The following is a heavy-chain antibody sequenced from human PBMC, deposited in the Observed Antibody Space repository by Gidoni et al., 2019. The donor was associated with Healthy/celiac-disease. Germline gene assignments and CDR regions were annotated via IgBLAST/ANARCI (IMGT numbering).Heavy chain of an antibody. V-gene: IGHV1-69*04. Sequence: QVQLVQSGAEVKKPGSSVKVSCTASGGTFSSYAISWVRQAPGQGLEWMGRIIPILGIANYAQKFQGRVTITADKSTSTAYMELSSLRSEDTAVYYCARGAPGSGYYLRWGQGTLVTVSS. CDR1: GGTFSSYA. J-gene: IGHJ4*02. CDR3: ARGAPGSGYYLR. D-gene: IGHD3-22*01. CDR2: IIPILGIA.